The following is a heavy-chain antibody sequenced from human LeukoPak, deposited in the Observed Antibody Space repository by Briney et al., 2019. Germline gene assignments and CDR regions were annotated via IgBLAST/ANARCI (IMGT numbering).Heavy chain of an antibody. J-gene: IGHJ4*02. Sequence: PGGSLRLSCAASGFTFSNAWMSWVRQAPGKGLEWVAVIWYDGSNKYYADSVKGRFIISRDNSKNTLYLQMNSLRAEDTAVFYCARGNFRRDGYNFDYWGQGTLVTVSS. CDR1: GFTFSNAW. CDR3: ARGNFRRDGYNFDY. V-gene: IGHV3-33*08. CDR2: IWYDGSNK. D-gene: IGHD5-24*01.